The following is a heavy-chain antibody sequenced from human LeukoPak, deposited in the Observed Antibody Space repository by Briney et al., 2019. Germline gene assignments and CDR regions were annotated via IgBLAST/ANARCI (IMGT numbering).Heavy chain of an antibody. CDR1: GGSISSGDYY. V-gene: IGHV4-30-4*01. Sequence: PSETLSLTCTVSGGSISSGDYYWSWIRQPPGKGLEWIGYIYYSGSTYYNPSLKSRVTISVDTSKNQFSLKLSSVTAADTAVYYCAREGSRDGYNYQNWFDPWGQGTLVTVSS. J-gene: IGHJ5*02. D-gene: IGHD5-24*01. CDR3: AREGSRDGYNYQNWFDP. CDR2: IYYSGST.